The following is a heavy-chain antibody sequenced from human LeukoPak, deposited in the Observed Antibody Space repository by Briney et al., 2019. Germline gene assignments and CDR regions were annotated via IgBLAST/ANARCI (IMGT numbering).Heavy chain of an antibody. D-gene: IGHD2-2*01. Sequence: SETLSLTCAVYGGSFSGYYWSWIRQPPGKGLEWIGEINHSGSTNYNPSLKSRVTISVDTSKNQFSLKLSSVTAADTAVYYCPRGYCGSTSCYGPFDYWGQGTLVTVSS. CDR1: GGSFSGYY. CDR3: PRGYCGSTSCYGPFDY. CDR2: INHSGST. V-gene: IGHV4-34*01. J-gene: IGHJ4*02.